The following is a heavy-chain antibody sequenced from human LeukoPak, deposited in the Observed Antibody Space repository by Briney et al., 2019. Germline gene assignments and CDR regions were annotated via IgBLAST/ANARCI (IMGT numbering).Heavy chain of an antibody. CDR3: ARGDDYGDFTIDY. V-gene: IGHV1-2*02. J-gene: IGHJ4*02. CDR1: GYTFSGYY. D-gene: IGHD4-17*01. Sequence: ASVKVSRKASGYTFSGYYMHWVRQAPGQGLEWMGWINPNSGGTNYAQKFQGRVTMTRDTSISTAYMELSRLRSDDTAVYYCARGDDYGDFTIDYWGQGTLVTVSS. CDR2: INPNSGGT.